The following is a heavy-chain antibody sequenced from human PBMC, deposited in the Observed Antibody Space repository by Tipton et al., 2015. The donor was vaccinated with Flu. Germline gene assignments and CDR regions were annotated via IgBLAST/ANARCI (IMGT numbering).Heavy chain of an antibody. J-gene: IGHJ6*03. Sequence: TLSLTCTVSGGSISPYYWNWIRQPPGKELEWIGYIYYSGSTNYNPSLKSRVTISVDTSKDQFSLNLSSVTAADTAVYYRARGRHSSTWNYYYMDVWGRGTTVTVSS. CDR3: ARGRHSSTWNYYYMDV. CDR1: GGSISPYY. CDR2: IYYSGST. D-gene: IGHD6-13*01. V-gene: IGHV4-59*08.